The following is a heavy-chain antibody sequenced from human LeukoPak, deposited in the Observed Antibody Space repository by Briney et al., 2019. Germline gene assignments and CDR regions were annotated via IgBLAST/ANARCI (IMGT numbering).Heavy chain of an antibody. CDR2: ISSSSSYI. J-gene: IGHJ4*02. CDR3: ARAMALIVDY. Sequence: TGGSLRLSCAASGFTSSSYSMNWVRQAPGKGLEWVSSISSSSSYIYYADSVKGRFTISRDSSRNTLYLQLNSLRAEDTAVYYCARAMALIVDYWGQGTLVTVSS. V-gene: IGHV3-21*01. CDR1: GFTSSSYS. D-gene: IGHD3-22*01.